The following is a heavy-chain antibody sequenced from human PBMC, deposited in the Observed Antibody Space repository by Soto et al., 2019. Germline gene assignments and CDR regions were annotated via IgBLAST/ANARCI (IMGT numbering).Heavy chain of an antibody. CDR2: IDPSDSYT. CDR3: ARLVVVVPAAINYYGMDV. Sequence: GESLKISCKGSGYSFTSYWISWVRQMPGKGLEWMGRIDPSDSYTNYSPSFQGHVTISADKSISTAYLQWSSLKASDTAMYYCARLVVVVPAAINYYGMDVWGQGTTVTAP. CDR1: GYSFTSYW. J-gene: IGHJ6*02. D-gene: IGHD2-2*01. V-gene: IGHV5-10-1*01.